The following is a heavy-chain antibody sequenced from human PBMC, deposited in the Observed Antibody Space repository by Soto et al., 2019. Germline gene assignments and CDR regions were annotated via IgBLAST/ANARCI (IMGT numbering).Heavy chain of an antibody. J-gene: IGHJ5*02. Sequence: SETLSLTCTVSCGSIISGDYYWSWIRQPPGKGLEWIGYIYYSGSTYYNPSLRSRVMISVDTSKKQFSLQLSSVTAADTAVYYCARDRGAAARAHWFDPWGQGTLVTVSS. CDR2: IYYSGST. V-gene: IGHV4-30-4*01. D-gene: IGHD6-13*01. CDR1: CGSIISGDYY. CDR3: ARDRGAAARAHWFDP.